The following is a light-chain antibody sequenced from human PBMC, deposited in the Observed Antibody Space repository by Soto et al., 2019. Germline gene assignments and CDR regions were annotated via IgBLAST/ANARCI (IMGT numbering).Light chain of an antibody. CDR3: QQYRSSPLT. CDR2: GTS. J-gene: IGKJ4*01. V-gene: IGKV3-20*01. Sequence: EIGLTQSPGTLSLSPGEGATLSCRASQSVGNSYVAWYQQKPGQAPRLLISGTSGRATGIPDRFSGSGSGTDFTLTISRLEPEDFAVYYCQQYRSSPLTFGAGTKIEIK. CDR1: QSVGNSY.